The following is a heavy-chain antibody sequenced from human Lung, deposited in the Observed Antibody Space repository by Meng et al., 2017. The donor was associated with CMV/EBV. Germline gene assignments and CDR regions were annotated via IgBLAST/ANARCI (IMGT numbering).Heavy chain of an antibody. CDR2: ISYDGTNK. V-gene: IGHV3-30*04. CDR3: AKDLGGETDFWSGYLYYYYYYGMDV. D-gene: IGHD3-3*01. J-gene: IGHJ6*01. CDR1: GFTFRSHA. Sequence: SCGASGFTFRSHAMHWVRQAPGKGLEWVAVISYDGTNKYHKDSVKGRFTISRDNSKNTLYLQMNSLRAEDTAVYYCAKDLGGETDFWSGYLYYYYYYGMDVWGPWSXV.